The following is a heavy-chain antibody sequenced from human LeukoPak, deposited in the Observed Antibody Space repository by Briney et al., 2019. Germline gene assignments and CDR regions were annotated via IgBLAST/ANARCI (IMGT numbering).Heavy chain of an antibody. CDR2: ISSSGSTI. Sequence: GASLRLSCAASGFTFSSYAMSWVRQAPGKGLEWVSYISSSGSTIYYADSVKGRFTISRDNAKNSLYLQMNSLRAEDTAVYYCAVSFWSGYYSDYWGQGTLVTVSS. CDR1: GFTFSSYA. CDR3: AVSFWSGYYSDY. V-gene: IGHV3-48*03. J-gene: IGHJ4*02. D-gene: IGHD3-3*01.